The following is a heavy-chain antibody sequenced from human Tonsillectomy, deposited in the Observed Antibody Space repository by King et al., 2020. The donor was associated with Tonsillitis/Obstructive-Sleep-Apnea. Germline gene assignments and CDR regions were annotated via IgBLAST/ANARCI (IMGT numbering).Heavy chain of an antibody. J-gene: IGHJ3*02. CDR2: IYPGDSDT. Sequence: QLVQSGAEVKKPGESLKISCKGSGYSFTSYWIGWVRQMPGKGLEWMGIIYPGDSDTRYSPSFQGQVTISADKSISTAYLQWSSLKASDTAMYYCARPTYYYDSSGYHTPGAFDIWGQGTMVTVSS. CDR1: GYSFTSYW. CDR3: ARPTYYYDSSGYHTPGAFDI. D-gene: IGHD3-22*01. V-gene: IGHV5-51*03.